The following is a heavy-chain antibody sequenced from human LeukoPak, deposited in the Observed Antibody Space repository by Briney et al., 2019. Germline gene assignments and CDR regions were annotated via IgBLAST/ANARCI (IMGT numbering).Heavy chain of an antibody. CDR3: ARDGVAYCGGDCYPHDY. Sequence: PGGSLRLSSAASGFTFSSYGMHWVRQAPGKGLEWVAVIWYDGSNKYYADSVKGRFTISRDNSKNTLYLQMNSLRAEDTAVYYCARDGVAYCGGDCYPHDYWVQGTLVTVSS. D-gene: IGHD2-21*02. CDR1: GFTFSSYG. CDR2: IWYDGSNK. J-gene: IGHJ4*02. V-gene: IGHV3-33*01.